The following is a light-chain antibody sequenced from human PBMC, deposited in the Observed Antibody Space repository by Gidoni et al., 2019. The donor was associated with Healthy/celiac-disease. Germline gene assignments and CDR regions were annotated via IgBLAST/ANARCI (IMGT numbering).Light chain of an antibody. V-gene: IGKV1-33*01. CDR2: DAS. J-gene: IGKJ1*01. CDR1: KDISND. CDR3: QQYDNLLRT. Sequence: DIQMTQSPSSLSASVGDRVTITCQASKDISNDLNWYQQKTGKATKLLIYDASNLETGVPSRLSGSGSGTDFTFTISSLQPEDIATYYCQQYDNLLRTFGQGTKVEIK.